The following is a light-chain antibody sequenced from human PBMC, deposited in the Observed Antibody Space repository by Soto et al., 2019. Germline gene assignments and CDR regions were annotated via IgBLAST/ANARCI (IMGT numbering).Light chain of an antibody. CDR2: GAS. CDR1: QSVSSN. Sequence: EIVMTQSPATLSVSPGERATLSCRASQSVSSNLAWYQQKPGQAPRLLIYGASTRATGIPARFSGSGSGTAFTLTISSLQSKDFAVYYCQQYINWPACTFGQGTKVEIK. V-gene: IGKV3-15*01. CDR3: QQYINWPACT. J-gene: IGKJ1*01.